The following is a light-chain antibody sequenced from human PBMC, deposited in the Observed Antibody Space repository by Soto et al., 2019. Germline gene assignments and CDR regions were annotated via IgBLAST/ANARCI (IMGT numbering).Light chain of an antibody. Sequence: QSALTQPASVSGSPGQPITISCTGTSSDVGGYNSVSWYQQHPGKAPKLMVYDVSIRPSGVSNRFSGSKSGNTASLTISGLQAEDEADYYCSSYTSSTTLVFGGGTKVTVL. CDR1: SSDVGGYNS. CDR2: DVS. J-gene: IGLJ2*01. CDR3: SSYTSSTTLV. V-gene: IGLV2-14*03.